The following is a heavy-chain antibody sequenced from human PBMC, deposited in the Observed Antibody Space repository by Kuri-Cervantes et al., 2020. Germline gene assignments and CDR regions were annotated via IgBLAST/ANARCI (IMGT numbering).Heavy chain of an antibody. CDR3: ATSAGYYDSSGSDY. D-gene: IGHD3-22*01. CDR1: GFAFRTYA. J-gene: IGHJ4*02. Sequence: GESLKISCAASGFAFRTYALSWVRQAPGKGLEWVSTISRSADNTYYAGSVKGRFSISRDDSNRTLYLQMSSLRAEDTAIYYCATSAGYYDSSGSDYWGQGTVVTVSS. V-gene: IGHV3-23*01. CDR2: ISRSADNT.